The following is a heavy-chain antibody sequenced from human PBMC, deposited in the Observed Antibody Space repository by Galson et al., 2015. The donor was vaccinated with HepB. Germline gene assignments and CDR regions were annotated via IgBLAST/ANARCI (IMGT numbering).Heavy chain of an antibody. Sequence: SVKVSCKASGYTFTSYAMHWVRQAPGQRLEWMGWINAGNGNTKYSQKFQGRVTITRDTSASTAYVELSSLRSEDTAVYYCARDTYGNYANGMDVWGQGTTVTVSS. CDR1: GYTFTSYA. CDR3: ARDTYGNYANGMDV. D-gene: IGHD4-11*01. V-gene: IGHV1-3*01. CDR2: INAGNGNT. J-gene: IGHJ6*02.